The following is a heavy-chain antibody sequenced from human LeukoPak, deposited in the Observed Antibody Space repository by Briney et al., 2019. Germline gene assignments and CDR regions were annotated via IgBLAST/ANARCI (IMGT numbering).Heavy chain of an antibody. D-gene: IGHD1-26*01. CDR1: GFTFSSYN. V-gene: IGHV3-21*06. CDR3: ARDPYSGNYGAYYYYYMDV. CDR2: ITSSSSYI. J-gene: IGHJ6*03. Sequence: GGSLRLSCAASGFTFSSYNMNWVRQAPGKGLEWVSSITSSSSYIYYADSVKGRFTISRDNAKNSLYLQMDSLRVEDTAVYYCARDPYSGNYGAYYYYYMDVWGKGTTVTISS.